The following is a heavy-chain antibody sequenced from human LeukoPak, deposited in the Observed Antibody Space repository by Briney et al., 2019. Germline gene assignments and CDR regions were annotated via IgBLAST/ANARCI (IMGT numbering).Heavy chain of an antibody. V-gene: IGHV3-73*01. CDR3: TSPAYSTFGRVIVHDY. CDR2: IRSKANSYAT. Sequence: PGGSLRLSCAASGFTFSGSAMHWVRQASGKGLEWVGRIRSKANSYATAYAASVKGRFTISRDDSKNTAYLQMNSLKTEDTAVYYCTSPAYSTFGRVIVHDYWGQGTLVTVSS. J-gene: IGHJ4*02. CDR1: GFTFSGSA. D-gene: IGHD3-16*02.